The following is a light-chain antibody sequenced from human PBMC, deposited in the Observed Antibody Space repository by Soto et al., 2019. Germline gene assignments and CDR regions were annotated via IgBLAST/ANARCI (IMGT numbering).Light chain of an antibody. CDR2: EVS. V-gene: IGLV2-14*01. CDR3: SSYTSSSTGVV. Sequence: HSALTQPASVSGSPGQSITISCTGTSSDVGGYNYVSWHQQHPGKAPKLMIYEVSNRPSGVSNRFSGSKSGNTASLTISGLQAEDEADYYCSSYTSSSTGVVFGGGTKLTVL. CDR1: SSDVGGYNY. J-gene: IGLJ2*01.